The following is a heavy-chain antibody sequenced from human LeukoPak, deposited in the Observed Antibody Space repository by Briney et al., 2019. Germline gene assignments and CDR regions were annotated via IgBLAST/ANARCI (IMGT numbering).Heavy chain of an antibody. Sequence: SQTLSLTCTVSGGSISSGGYYWSWIRQHPGKGLEWIGYIYYSGSTYYNPSLKSRVTISVDTSKNQFSLKLSSVTAADTAVYYCARDRGRSWLRAFDIWGQGTMVTVSS. V-gene: IGHV4-31*03. CDR1: GGSISSGGYY. J-gene: IGHJ3*02. CDR2: IYYSGST. CDR3: ARDRGRSWLRAFDI. D-gene: IGHD6-13*01.